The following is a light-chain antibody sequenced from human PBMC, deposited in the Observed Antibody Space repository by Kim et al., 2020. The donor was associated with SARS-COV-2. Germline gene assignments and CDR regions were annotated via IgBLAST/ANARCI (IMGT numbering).Light chain of an antibody. CDR3: QKYNSAPWT. V-gene: IGKV1-27*01. CDR2: AAS. CDR1: QDIANS. J-gene: IGKJ1*01. Sequence: ASMGDRVTITCRARQDIANSLAWYQQKPGKVPQVLIYAASTLQSGVPSRFSGSGSGTEFTLTIDSLQTEDVATYYWQKYNSAPWTFGPGTKVDIK.